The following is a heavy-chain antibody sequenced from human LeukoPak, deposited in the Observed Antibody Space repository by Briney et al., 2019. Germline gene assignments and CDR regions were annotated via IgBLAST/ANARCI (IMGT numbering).Heavy chain of an antibody. V-gene: IGHV4-34*01. J-gene: IGHJ4*02. CDR2: INHSGST. CDR1: GGSFSGYY. CDR3: ARGHLAGTTDY. D-gene: IGHD1-7*01. Sequence: PSETLSLTCAVYGGSFSGYYWSWIRQPPGKGLEWIGEINHSGSTNYNPSLKSRVTISVDTSKNQFSLKLSSVTAADTAVYYCARGHLAGTTDYWGQGTLVAVSS.